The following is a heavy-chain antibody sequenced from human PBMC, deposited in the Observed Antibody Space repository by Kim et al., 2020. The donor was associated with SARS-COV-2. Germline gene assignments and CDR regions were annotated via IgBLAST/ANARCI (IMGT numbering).Heavy chain of an antibody. CDR2: ISGSGGST. D-gene: IGHD6-19*01. J-gene: IGHJ4*02. Sequence: GGSLRLSCAASGFTVSSYAMSWVRQAPGKGLEWVSAISGSGGSTYYADSVKGRFTISRDNSKNTLYLQMNSLRAEDTAVYYCAKAAGRYRGTYYFDYWGQGTLVTVSS. CDR1: GFTVSSYA. CDR3: AKAAGRYRGTYYFDY. V-gene: IGHV3-23*01.